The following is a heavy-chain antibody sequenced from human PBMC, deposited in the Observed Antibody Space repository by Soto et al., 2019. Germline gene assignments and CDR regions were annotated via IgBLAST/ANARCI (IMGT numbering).Heavy chain of an antibody. J-gene: IGHJ6*02. D-gene: IGHD2-2*01. CDR2: ISGSGGST. Sequence: GGSLRLSCAASGFTFSSYAMSWVRQAPGKGLEWVSAISGSGGSTYYADSVKGRFTISRDNSKNKLYLQMNSLRAEDTAVYYCAKAERLYCSSTSCYSYYYYGMDVWGQGTTVTVSS. CDR1: GFTFSSYA. V-gene: IGHV3-23*01. CDR3: AKAERLYCSSTSCYSYYYYGMDV.